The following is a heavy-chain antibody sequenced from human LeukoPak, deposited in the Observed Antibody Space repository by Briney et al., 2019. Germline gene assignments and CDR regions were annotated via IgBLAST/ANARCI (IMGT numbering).Heavy chain of an antibody. D-gene: IGHD3-9*01. J-gene: IGHJ4*02. CDR3: ARYLRTYSDLLTAYYTPGY. CDR1: GGSISSSHYY. Sequence: SETLSLTCTVSGGSISSSHYYWGWIRQPPGKGLEWIGSIYYTGSTYYNPSLKSRITISVDTSKKQFSLRLSSVTAADTAIYYCARYLRTYSDLLTAYYTPGYWGPGTLVTVSS. V-gene: IGHV4-39*01. CDR2: IYYTGST.